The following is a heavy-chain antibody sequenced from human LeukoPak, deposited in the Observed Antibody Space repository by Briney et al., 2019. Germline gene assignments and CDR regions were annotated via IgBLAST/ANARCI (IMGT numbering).Heavy chain of an antibody. J-gene: IGHJ4*02. CDR3: AKGRGENIVLMVVDY. V-gene: IGHV3-30-3*01. Sequence: GGSLGLSCAASGFTFRNYVIHWVRQAPGKGLEWVAVTSSDLNVKLYADSVKGRFTISRDNSKNTLYLQMNSLRAEDTAVYYCAKGRGENIVLMVVDYWGQGTLVTVSS. CDR1: GFTFRNYV. CDR2: TSSDLNVK. D-gene: IGHD2-8*01.